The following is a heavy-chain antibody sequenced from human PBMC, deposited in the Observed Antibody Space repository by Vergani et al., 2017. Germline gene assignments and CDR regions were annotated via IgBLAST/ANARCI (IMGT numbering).Heavy chain of an antibody. CDR3: ANRGYRTIDY. D-gene: IGHD5-12*01. CDR2: ISSNGGST. Sequence: VQLVESGGGLVQPGGSLRLSCSASGFTFSSYAMHWVRQAPGKGLEYVSAISSNGGSTYYADSVKGRFTISRDNSKNTLYLQMNSLRAEDTAVYYCANRGYRTIDYWGQGTLVTVSS. CDR1: GFTFSSYA. J-gene: IGHJ4*02. V-gene: IGHV3-64*04.